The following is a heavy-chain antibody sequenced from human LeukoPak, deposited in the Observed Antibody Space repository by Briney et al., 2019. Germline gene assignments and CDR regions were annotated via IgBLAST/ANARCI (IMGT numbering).Heavy chain of an antibody. CDR2: IVVGSGNP. V-gene: IGHV1-58*01. J-gene: IGHJ4*02. Sequence: SVKVSCKASGFTFTSSAVQWVRQARGQRLEWIGWIVVGSGNPNYAQKFQERVTITRDMSTSTAYMELSSLRSEDTAVYYCAADARLVVAATPFDYWGQGTLVTVSS. CDR3: AADARLVVAATPFDY. CDR1: GFTFTSSA. D-gene: IGHD2-15*01.